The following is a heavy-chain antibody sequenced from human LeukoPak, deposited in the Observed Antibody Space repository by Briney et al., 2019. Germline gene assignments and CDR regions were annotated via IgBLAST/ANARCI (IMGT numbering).Heavy chain of an antibody. CDR2: INPNSGGT. CDR3: ARDRRGIAAAGTWDY. CDR1: GYTFTGYY. J-gene: IGHJ4*02. Sequence: ASVKVSCKASGYTFTGYYMHWVRQAPGQGLEWMGWINPNSGGTNYAQKFQGRVTMTRDTSISTAYMELSRLRSDDTAVYYCARDRRGIAAAGTWDYWGRGTLVTVSS. D-gene: IGHD6-13*01. V-gene: IGHV1-2*02.